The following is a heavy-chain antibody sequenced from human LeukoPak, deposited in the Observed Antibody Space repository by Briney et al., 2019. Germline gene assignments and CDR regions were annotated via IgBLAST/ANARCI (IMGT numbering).Heavy chain of an antibody. D-gene: IGHD3-22*01. V-gene: IGHV3-30-3*01. CDR2: ISYDGSNN. CDR3: ARGPYYYDSSQNLDY. Sequence: GRSLRLSCAASGFTFSTYAMHWVRQAPGKGLEWVAFISYDGSNNYYADSVKGRFTISRDNSKNTLFVQMNSLRAEDTAVYYCARGPYYYDSSQNLDYWGQGTPVTVSS. CDR1: GFTFSTYA. J-gene: IGHJ4*02.